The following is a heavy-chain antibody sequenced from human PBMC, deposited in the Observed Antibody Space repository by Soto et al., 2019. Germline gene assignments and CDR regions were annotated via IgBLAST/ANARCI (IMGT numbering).Heavy chain of an antibody. CDR1: GSTFRNFG. J-gene: IGHJ4*02. Sequence: QIQLLQSGAEVKKPGASVKVTCKASGSTFRNFGISWVRQAPGQGLEWRGWISAYNANANYAQKFQGRLTMTADTPTSTVYMELRSLRSDDTAVYYCARENSSVDYWGQGTLVTVSS. D-gene: IGHD2-15*01. V-gene: IGHV1-18*01. CDR3: ARENSSVDY. CDR2: ISAYNANA.